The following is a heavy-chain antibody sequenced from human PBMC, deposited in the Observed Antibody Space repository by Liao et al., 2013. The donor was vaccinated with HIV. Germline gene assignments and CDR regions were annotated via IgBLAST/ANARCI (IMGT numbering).Heavy chain of an antibody. CDR3: ARTVGGGERYYMDV. CDR1: GGSITNYY. J-gene: IGHJ6*03. V-gene: IGHV4-59*01. CDR2: IYYSGTT. D-gene: IGHD1-26*01. Sequence: QVQLQESGPGLVKPSETLSLTCTVSGGSITNYYWSWIRQPPGKGLECIGYIYYSGTTNYNPSLKSRATISVDTFMNQFSLKLTSLTAADTAVYYCARTVGGGERYYMDVWGERDHGHRLL.